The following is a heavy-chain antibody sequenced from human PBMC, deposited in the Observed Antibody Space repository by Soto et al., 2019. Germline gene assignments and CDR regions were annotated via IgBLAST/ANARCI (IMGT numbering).Heavy chain of an antibody. CDR1: GFSFTTSD. J-gene: IGHJ6*02. D-gene: IGHD3-10*01. CDR3: ASTGPGPQTSRLSGMDV. V-gene: IGHV3-30*02. CDR2: LHADGIKY. Sequence: LRLSGSASGFSFTTSDIHWVRQAPGNRLEWVASLHADGIKYTLAASVRGRFTVSGDTSKSTIYLQMSGLTDADTALYFCASTGPGPQTSRLSGMDVWGPGTTVTVSS.